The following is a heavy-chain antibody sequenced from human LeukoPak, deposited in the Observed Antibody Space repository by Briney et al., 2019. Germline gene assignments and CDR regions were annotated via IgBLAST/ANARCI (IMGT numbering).Heavy chain of an antibody. Sequence: GASVKVSCKASGGTFSSYAISWVRQAPGQGLEWMGGIIPIFGTANYAQKFQGRVTITADESTSTAYMELSSLRSEDTAVYYCARVPNRLRHFDWFRNWFDPWGQGTLVTVSS. CDR2: IIPIFGTA. CDR1: GGTFSSYA. J-gene: IGHJ5*02. V-gene: IGHV1-69*13. CDR3: ARVPNRLRHFDWFRNWFDP. D-gene: IGHD3-9*01.